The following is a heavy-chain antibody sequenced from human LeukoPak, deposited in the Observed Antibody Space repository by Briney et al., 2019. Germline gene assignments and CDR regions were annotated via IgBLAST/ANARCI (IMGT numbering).Heavy chain of an antibody. CDR1: GFTFSDYY. CDR3: AELGITMIGGV. CDR2: ISSSGSTI. V-gene: IGHV3-11*04. D-gene: IGHD3-10*02. J-gene: IGHJ6*04. Sequence: GGSLRLPCAVSGFTFSDYYMNWVRQAPGKGLEWVSYISSSGSTIYYADSVKGRFTISRDNAKNSLYPQMNSLRAEDTAVYYCAELGITMIGGVWGKGTTVTISS.